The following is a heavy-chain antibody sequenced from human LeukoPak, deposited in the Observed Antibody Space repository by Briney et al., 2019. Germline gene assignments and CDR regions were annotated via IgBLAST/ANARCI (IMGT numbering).Heavy chain of an antibody. CDR1: GFTFSSYW. Sequence: GGSLKLSCAASGFTFSSYWMSWVRQAPGKGLEWVSFIYSDNTHYSDSVKGRFTISRDNSKNTLYLQMNSLRAEDTAVYYCARRAGAYSHPYDYWGQGTLVTVSS. CDR3: ARRAGAYSHPYDY. J-gene: IGHJ4*02. V-gene: IGHV3-53*01. D-gene: IGHD4/OR15-4a*01. CDR2: IYSDNT.